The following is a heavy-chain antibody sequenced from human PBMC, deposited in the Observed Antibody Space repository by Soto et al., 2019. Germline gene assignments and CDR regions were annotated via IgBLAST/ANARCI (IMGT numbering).Heavy chain of an antibody. CDR2: ISGSGGST. Sequence: GGSLRLSCAASGFTFSSYAMSWVRQAPGKGLEWVSAISGSGGSTYYADSVKGRFTISRDNSKNTLYLQMNSLRAEDTAVYYCVKRRGDIVVVVAAPFDYWGQGTLVTVSS. V-gene: IGHV3-23*01. CDR1: GFTFSSYA. J-gene: IGHJ4*02. CDR3: VKRRGDIVVVVAAPFDY. D-gene: IGHD2-15*01.